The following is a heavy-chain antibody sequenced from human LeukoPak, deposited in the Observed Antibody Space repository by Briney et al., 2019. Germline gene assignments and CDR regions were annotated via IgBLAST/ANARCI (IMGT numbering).Heavy chain of an antibody. J-gene: IGHJ6*03. D-gene: IGHD2-15*01. CDR1: GVSINSY. Sequence: PSETLSLTCTVSGVSINSYWSWIRQPAGKGLEWIGRISGSGTITYNPALQSRLSISIDTSKNQFSLKLMSVTAADTAVYYCARVSVVAATSYYYYYMDVWGKGTTVTISS. V-gene: IGHV4-4*07. CDR3: ARVSVVAATSYYYYYMDV. CDR2: ISGSGTI.